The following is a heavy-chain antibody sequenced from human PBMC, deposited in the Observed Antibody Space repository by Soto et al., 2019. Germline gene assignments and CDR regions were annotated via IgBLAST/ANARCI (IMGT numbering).Heavy chain of an antibody. CDR3: ARGAVVVPNGLIAGMDV. CDR1: GYSFSNFY. D-gene: IGHD2-15*01. Sequence: ASVKVSCKPSGYSFSNFYVHWVRQAPGQGLEWMGIIDPSSGTTSDTQKFQERVTMTRDTSMSTFYMALSRLRSEETAVYYCARGAVVVPNGLIAGMDVWGLGTTVTVSS. J-gene: IGHJ6*02. CDR2: IDPSSGTT. V-gene: IGHV1-46*01.